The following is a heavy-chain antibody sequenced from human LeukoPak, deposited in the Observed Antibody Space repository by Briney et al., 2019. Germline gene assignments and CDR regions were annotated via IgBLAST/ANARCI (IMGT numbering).Heavy chain of an antibody. CDR3: ARVVVAGTLLDY. V-gene: IGHV1-8*01. Sequence: ASVKVSCKASGYTFTSYDINWVRQATGQGLEWMGWMNPNSGNTSYAQKFQGRVTMTRNTSISTAYMELSSLRSDDTAVYYCARVVVAGTLLDYWGQGTLVTVSS. CDR2: MNPNSGNT. D-gene: IGHD6-19*01. CDR1: GYTFTSYD. J-gene: IGHJ4*02.